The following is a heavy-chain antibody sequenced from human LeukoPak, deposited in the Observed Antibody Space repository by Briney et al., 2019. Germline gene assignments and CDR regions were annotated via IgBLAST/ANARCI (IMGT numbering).Heavy chain of an antibody. CDR2: IYYSGST. CDR1: GGSISSYY. D-gene: IGHD5-18*01. CDR3: AREHVDTAMVLDAFDI. Sequence: SETLSLTCIVSGGSISSYYWSWIRQPPGKGLEWIGYIYYSGSTNYNPSLKSRVTISVDTSKNQFSLKLSSVTAVDTAVYYCAREHVDTAMVLDAFDIWGQGTMVTVSS. J-gene: IGHJ3*02. V-gene: IGHV4-59*01.